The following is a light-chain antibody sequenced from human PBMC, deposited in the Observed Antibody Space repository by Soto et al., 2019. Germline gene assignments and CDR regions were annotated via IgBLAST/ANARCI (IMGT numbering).Light chain of an antibody. Sequence: QSVLTQPPSVSGAPGQRVTISCTGSSSNIGAGYDVHWYQRLPGTAPKVLIYGNNNRPSGVPDRFSGSKSGTSASLAITGLQAEDEADYYCQSYDSGLSGYYVFGAGTKVTVL. CDR2: GNN. V-gene: IGLV1-40*01. J-gene: IGLJ1*01. CDR1: SSNIGAGYD. CDR3: QSYDSGLSGYYV.